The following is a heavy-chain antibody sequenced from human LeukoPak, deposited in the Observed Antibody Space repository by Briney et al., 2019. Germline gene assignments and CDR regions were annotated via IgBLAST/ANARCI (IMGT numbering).Heavy chain of an antibody. J-gene: IGHJ4*02. CDR3: ARDGGGVSSWVSH. V-gene: IGHV5-10-1*01. CDR2: IDPGDSFT. Sequence: GESLKISCKGSGYSFSSYWISWVRQMPGEGLEGMGRIDPGDSFTKYRPSLEGRVTISADKSLSPVYLQWSSLKASDTAIYYCARDGGGVSSWVSHWGQGTLVTVTS. D-gene: IGHD2-8*02. CDR1: GYSFSSYW.